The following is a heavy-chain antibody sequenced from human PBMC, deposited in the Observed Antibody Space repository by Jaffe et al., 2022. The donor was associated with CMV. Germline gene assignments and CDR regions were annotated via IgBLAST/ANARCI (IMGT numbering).Heavy chain of an antibody. CDR3: ARRGMIVAVRGAFDI. CDR1: GGSISTSSYY. CDR2: IYHSGFI. Sequence: QLQLQESGPGLVKPSETLSLTCTVSGGSISTSSYYWGWIRQTPGKGLEWIASIYHSGFIYYNPSLKSRVTISVDTSKNEFSLKLTSVTAADAAVYFCARRGMIVAVRGAFDIWGQGTMVTVSS. V-gene: IGHV4-39*01. J-gene: IGHJ3*02. D-gene: IGHD3-22*01.